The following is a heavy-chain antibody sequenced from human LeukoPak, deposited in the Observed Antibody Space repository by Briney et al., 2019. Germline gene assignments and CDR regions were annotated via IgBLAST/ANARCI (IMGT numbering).Heavy chain of an antibody. J-gene: IGHJ4*02. D-gene: IGHD6-19*01. CDR3: AKVRWGNSGWYYLDS. CDR2: ISYNGINE. CDR1: GFSFSDYN. Sequence: PGRSLRLSCAASGFSFSDYNMHWVRQAPGKGLEWMAVISYNGINEYYADSVKGRFTISRDNSKSTLLLQMNSLRAEDTAVYYCAKVRWGNSGWYYLDSWGQGTLVTVSS. V-gene: IGHV3-30*18.